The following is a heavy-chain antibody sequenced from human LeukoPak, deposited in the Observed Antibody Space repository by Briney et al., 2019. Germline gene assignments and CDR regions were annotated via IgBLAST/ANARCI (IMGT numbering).Heavy chain of an antibody. CDR1: GFTFSRYW. CDR3: ALLITFDAFDL. CDR2: IRPDGTTT. Sequence: PGRSLRLSCAASGFTFSRYWMYWVRQAPGKGLVWVSRIRPDGTTTSYADSVRGRFTISRDNAKNTLYLEMNSLRAEDTAVYYCALLITFDAFDLWGQGTMVTVSS. J-gene: IGHJ3*01. D-gene: IGHD1-14*01. V-gene: IGHV3-74*01.